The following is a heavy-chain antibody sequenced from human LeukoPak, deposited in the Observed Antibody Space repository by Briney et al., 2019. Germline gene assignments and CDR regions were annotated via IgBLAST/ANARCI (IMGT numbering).Heavy chain of an antibody. CDR3: ARLTGYSSSWHYPENYYYYMDV. D-gene: IGHD6-13*01. CDR1: GGSISSCSYY. J-gene: IGHJ6*03. CDR2: IYTSGST. V-gene: IGHV4-61*02. Sequence: PSETLSLTCTVSGGSISSCSYYWSWIRQPAGKGLEWIGRIYTSGSTDYNPSLKSRVTISVDTSKNQFSLKLSSVTAADTAVYYCARLTGYSSSWHYPENYYYYMDVWGKGTTVTISS.